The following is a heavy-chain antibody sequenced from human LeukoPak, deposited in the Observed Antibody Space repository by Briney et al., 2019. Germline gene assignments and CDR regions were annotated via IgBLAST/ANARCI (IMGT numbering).Heavy chain of an antibody. D-gene: IGHD6-19*01. CDR3: ARVRWTSSGWYGEEYDY. Sequence: GGSLRLSCAASGFSFSNYGMHWVRQAPGKGLEWVAFIRYDGSNEYYADSVKGRFTISRDNSKNTLYLQMNSLRAEDTAVYYCARVRWTSSGWYGEEYDYWGQGTLVTVSS. CDR1: GFSFSNYG. CDR2: IRYDGSNE. J-gene: IGHJ4*02. V-gene: IGHV3-30*02.